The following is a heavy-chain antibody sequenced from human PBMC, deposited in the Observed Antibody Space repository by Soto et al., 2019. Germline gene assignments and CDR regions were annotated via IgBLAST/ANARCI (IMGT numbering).Heavy chain of an antibody. CDR1: GFTFSSYS. CDR3: ARAGTTVTTPFDY. J-gene: IGHJ4*02. Sequence: GGSLRLSCAASGFTFSSYSMNWVRQAPGKGLEWVSSISSSSSYIYYADSVKGRFTISRDNAKNSLYLQMNSLRAEDTAVYYCARAGTTVTTPFDYWGQGTLVTVPQ. D-gene: IGHD4-17*01. V-gene: IGHV3-21*01. CDR2: ISSSSSYI.